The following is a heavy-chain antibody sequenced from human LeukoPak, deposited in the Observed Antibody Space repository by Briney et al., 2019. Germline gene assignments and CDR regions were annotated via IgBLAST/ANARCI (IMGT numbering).Heavy chain of an antibody. D-gene: IGHD2-2*01. CDR1: GGTFSSYA. CDR3: ARPIVVVPATPPQDAFDI. V-gene: IGHV1-69*13. CDR2: IIPIFGTA. J-gene: IGHJ3*02. Sequence: ASVKVSCKASGGTFSSYAISWVRQAPGQGLEWMGGIIPIFGTANYALKFQGRVTITADESTSTAYMELSSLRSEDTAVYYCARPIVVVPATPPQDAFDIWGQGTMVTVSS.